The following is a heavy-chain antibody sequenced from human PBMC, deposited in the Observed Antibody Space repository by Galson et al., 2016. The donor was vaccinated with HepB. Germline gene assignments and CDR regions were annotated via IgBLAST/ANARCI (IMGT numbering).Heavy chain of an antibody. V-gene: IGHV6-1*01. Sequence: CAISGDSVSSNSAAWNWIRQSPSRGLEWLGRTYYRSKWYNAYAVSVKSRITINPNTSNNQFSLQLNSVTPEDTAVYYCARGPRAYCDFWGQGTLVTVSS. J-gene: IGHJ4*02. CDR3: ARGPRAYCDF. CDR2: TYYRSKWYN. CDR1: GDSVSSNSAA.